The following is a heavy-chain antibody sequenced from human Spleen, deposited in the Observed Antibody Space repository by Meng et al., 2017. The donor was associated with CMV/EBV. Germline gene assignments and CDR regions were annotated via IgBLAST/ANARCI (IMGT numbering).Heavy chain of an antibody. V-gene: IGHV5-51*01. D-gene: IGHD6-6*01. CDR3: ARHRAARPKDYYYGMDV. CDR1: GYSFTSYW. J-gene: IGHJ6*02. Sequence: GESLKISCKGSGYSFTSYWIGWVRQMPGKGLEWMGIIYPGDSDTRYRPSFQGQVTISADKSISTAYLQWSSLKAADTAMYYCARHRAARPKDYYYGMDVWGQGTTVTVSS. CDR2: IYPGDSDT.